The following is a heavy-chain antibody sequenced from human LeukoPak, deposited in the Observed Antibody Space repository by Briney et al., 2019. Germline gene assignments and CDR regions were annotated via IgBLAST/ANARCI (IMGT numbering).Heavy chain of an antibody. Sequence: PGGSLRLSCAASGFTFSSYWMHWVRQAPGKGLVWVSRISSDGSSTSYADSVKGRFTISRDNAKNTLYLQMNGLRAEDTAVYYCARCDYDFWRLDYWGQGTLVTVSS. D-gene: IGHD3-3*01. CDR2: ISSDGSST. CDR3: ARCDYDFWRLDY. J-gene: IGHJ4*02. CDR1: GFTFSSYW. V-gene: IGHV3-74*01.